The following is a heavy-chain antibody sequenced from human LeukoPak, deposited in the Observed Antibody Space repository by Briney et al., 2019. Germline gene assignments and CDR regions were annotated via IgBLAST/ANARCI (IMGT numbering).Heavy chain of an antibody. CDR2: ISGSGGST. J-gene: IGHJ6*02. CDR3: AKGGNDYYYYGMDV. D-gene: IGHD3-10*01. Sequence: GGSLRLSCAASGHTFSSYAMSWVRQAPGKGLEWVSAISGSGGSTYYADSVKGRFTISRDNSKNTLYLQMNSLRAEDTAVYYCAKGGNDYYYYGMDVWGQGTTVTVSS. CDR1: GHTFSSYA. V-gene: IGHV3-23*01.